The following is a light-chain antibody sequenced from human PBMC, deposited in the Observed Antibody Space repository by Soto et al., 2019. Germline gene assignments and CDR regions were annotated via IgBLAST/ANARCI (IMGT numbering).Light chain of an antibody. V-gene: IGKV1-6*01. Sequence: AIELTHSPSSLSSSVLYMFTITCRASHCIRSTVVWYQQKPRKAPQLLLYATSTFQSGVPPTFSGSGSATDLNLNLSSIKLEDSASHSCHQRYNVRPWTFGQGTKVDIK. CDR2: ATS. J-gene: IGKJ1*01. CDR3: HQRYNVRPWT. CDR1: HCIRST.